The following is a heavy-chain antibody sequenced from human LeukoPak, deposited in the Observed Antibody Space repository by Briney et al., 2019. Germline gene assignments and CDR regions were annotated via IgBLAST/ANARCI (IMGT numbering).Heavy chain of an antibody. CDR1: GFTFSSYW. J-gene: IGHJ6*02. V-gene: IGHV3-74*01. CDR2: INSDGSST. Sequence: GGSLRLSCAASGFTFSSYWMHWVRQAPGKGLVWVSRINSDGSSTSYADSVKGRFTISRDNAKNTLYLQMNSLRAEDTAVYYCAREDSYGPIYYYYGMDVWGQGTTVTVSS. D-gene: IGHD5-18*01. CDR3: AREDSYGPIYYYYGMDV.